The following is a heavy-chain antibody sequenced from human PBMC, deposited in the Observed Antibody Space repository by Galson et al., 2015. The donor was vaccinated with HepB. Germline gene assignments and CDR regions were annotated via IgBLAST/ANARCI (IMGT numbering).Heavy chain of an antibody. CDR3: ARGRGGRYCTNGVCASRGYYMDV. D-gene: IGHD2-8*01. J-gene: IGHJ6*03. CDR1: GGSFSGYY. V-gene: IGHV4-34*01. CDR2: INHSGST. Sequence: SLTCAVYGGSFSGYYWSWIRQPPGKGLEWIGEINHSGSTNYNPSLKSRVTISVDTSKNQFSLKLSSVTAADTAVYYCARGRGGRYCTNGVCASRGYYMDVWGKGTTVTVSS.